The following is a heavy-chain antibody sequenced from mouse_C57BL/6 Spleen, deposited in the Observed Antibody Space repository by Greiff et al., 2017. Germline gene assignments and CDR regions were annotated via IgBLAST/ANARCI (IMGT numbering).Heavy chain of an antibody. CDR2: INPSNGGT. J-gene: IGHJ3*01. CDR1: GYTFTSYW. D-gene: IGHD2-3*01. CDR3: ARRDGYYEGFAY. V-gene: IGHV1-53*01. Sequence: VQLQQPGTELVKPGASVKLSCKASGYTFTSYWMRWVKQRTGQGLEWIGNINPSNGGTNYNEKFKSKATLTVDKSSSTAYMQLSSLTSEDSAVYYCARRDGYYEGFAYWGQGTLVTVSA.